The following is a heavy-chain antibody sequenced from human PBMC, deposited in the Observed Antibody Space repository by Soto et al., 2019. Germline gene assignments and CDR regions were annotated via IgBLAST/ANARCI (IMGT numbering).Heavy chain of an antibody. D-gene: IGHD3-10*01. CDR1: GYTFTTYE. CDR2: MSPSSGNT. CDR3: ARVGGQLFGDHGMDV. V-gene: IGHV1-8*01. Sequence: QVQLVQSGAEVKKPGASVKVSCKASGYTFTTYEINWVRQVAGQGLEWMGWMSPSSGNTGYVDQFRGRVTMTSNTSMTTAYMELSSLRSEDTAVYYCARVGGQLFGDHGMDVWGQGTKVTVSS. J-gene: IGHJ6*02.